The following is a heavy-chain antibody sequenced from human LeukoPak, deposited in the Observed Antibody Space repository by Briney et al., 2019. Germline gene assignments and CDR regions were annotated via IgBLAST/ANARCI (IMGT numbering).Heavy chain of an antibody. CDR3: ARVQVGATYYFDY. D-gene: IGHD1-26*01. CDR2: IKQDGSEK. Sequence: GGSLGLSCAASGFTFSSYWMSWVRQAPGKGLEWVANIKQDGSEKYYVDSVKGRFTISRDNAKNSLYLQMNSLRAEDTAVYYCARVQVGATYYFDYWGQGTLVTVSS. V-gene: IGHV3-7*03. CDR1: GFTFSSYW. J-gene: IGHJ4*02.